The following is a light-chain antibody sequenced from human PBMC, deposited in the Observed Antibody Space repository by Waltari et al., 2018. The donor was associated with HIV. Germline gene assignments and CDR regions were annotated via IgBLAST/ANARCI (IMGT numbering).Light chain of an antibody. J-gene: IGKJ1*01. CDR1: QGIDNW. Sequence: DSQMTQSPSTLSASVGDRVKITCRARQGIDNWLAWYQEKPGKAPKLLIYMASNLETGVPSRFSGSGFGTEFTLTISSLQPEDLGTYYCQEYNRGFGQGTKVEIK. V-gene: IGKV1-5*03. CDR2: MAS. CDR3: QEYNRG.